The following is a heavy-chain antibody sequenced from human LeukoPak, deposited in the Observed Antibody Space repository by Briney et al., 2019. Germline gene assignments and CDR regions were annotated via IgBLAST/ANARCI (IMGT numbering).Heavy chain of an antibody. Sequence: GGSLRLSCAAPGFTFDDYAMHRVRQAPGKGLEWVSDISWNSGSIGYADSVKGRFTISRDNAKNSLYLQMNSLRAEDTALYYCAKVHSGYDFNWYFDLWGRGTLVTVSS. CDR2: ISWNSGSI. CDR3: AKVHSGYDFNWYFDL. J-gene: IGHJ2*01. D-gene: IGHD5-12*01. V-gene: IGHV3-9*01. CDR1: GFTFDDYA.